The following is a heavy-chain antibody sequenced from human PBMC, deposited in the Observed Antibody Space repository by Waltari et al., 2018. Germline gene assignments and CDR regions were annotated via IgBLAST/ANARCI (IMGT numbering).Heavy chain of an antibody. J-gene: IGHJ5*02. CDR1: GGTFSSYT. D-gene: IGHD4-17*01. CDR3: ARDVYGDYSNWFDP. Sequence: QVQLVQSGAEVKKPGSSVKVSCKASGGTFSSYTTSWVRQAPGQGLEWMGRIIPILGIANYAQKFQGRVTITADKSTSTAYMELSSLRSEDTAVYYCARDVYGDYSNWFDPWGQGTLVTVSS. V-gene: IGHV1-69*08. CDR2: IIPILGIA.